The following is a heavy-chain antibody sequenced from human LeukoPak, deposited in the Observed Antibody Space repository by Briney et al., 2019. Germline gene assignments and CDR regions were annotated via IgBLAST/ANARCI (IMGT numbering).Heavy chain of an antibody. CDR2: INGDGSST. CDR1: GFTCSSYW. Sequence: GGSLRLSCAASGFTCSSYWMHWVRQAPGKGLVWVSRINGDGSSTSYADSVKGRFTISRDNAKNTLYLQMNSLRAEDTAVYYCASGTVVVVAATRVWYYFYMDVWGKGTTVTVSS. CDR3: ASGTVVVVAATRVWYYFYMDV. V-gene: IGHV3-74*01. D-gene: IGHD2-15*01. J-gene: IGHJ6*03.